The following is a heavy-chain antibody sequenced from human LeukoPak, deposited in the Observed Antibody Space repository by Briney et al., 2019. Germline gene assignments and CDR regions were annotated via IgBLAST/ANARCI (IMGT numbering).Heavy chain of an antibody. V-gene: IGHV3-7*01. Sequence: HPGGSLRLSCAASGFTFSSYWMSWVRQAPGKGLEWVANIKQDGSEKYYVDSVKSRFTISRDNAKNSLYLQMNSLRAEDTAVYYCASSAAGSFVFDYWGQGTLVTVSS. J-gene: IGHJ4*02. CDR3: ASSAAGSFVFDY. CDR2: IKQDGSEK. D-gene: IGHD1-26*01. CDR1: GFTFSSYW.